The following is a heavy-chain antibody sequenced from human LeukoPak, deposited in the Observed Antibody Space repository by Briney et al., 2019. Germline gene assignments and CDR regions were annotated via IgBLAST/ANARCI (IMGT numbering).Heavy chain of an antibody. D-gene: IGHD1-1*01. V-gene: IGHV3-7*05. J-gene: IGHJ6*02. CDR2: IKQDGSEK. Sequence: GGSLRPSGAASGFTASSNYMSWVRQAPGKGLEWVANIKQDGSEKYYVDSVKGRFTISRDNAKNSLYLQMNSLRAEDTAVYYCARDLEYNSASYGMDVWGQGTTVTVPS. CDR1: GFTASSNY. CDR3: ARDLEYNSASYGMDV.